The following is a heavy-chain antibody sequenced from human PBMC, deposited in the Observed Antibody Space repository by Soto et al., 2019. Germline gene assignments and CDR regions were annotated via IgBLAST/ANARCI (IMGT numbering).Heavy chain of an antibody. CDR2: IYSGGST. D-gene: IGHD3-9*01. CDR1: GFTVSSNY. Sequence: PGGSLRLSCAASGFTVSSNYMSWVRQAPWKGLEWVSVIYSGGSTYYADSVKGRFTISRDNSKNTLYLQMNSLRAEDTAVYYCARDYPSVRYFDGHYYGMDVWGQGTTVTVSS. CDR3: ARDYPSVRYFDGHYYGMDV. V-gene: IGHV3-66*01. J-gene: IGHJ6*02.